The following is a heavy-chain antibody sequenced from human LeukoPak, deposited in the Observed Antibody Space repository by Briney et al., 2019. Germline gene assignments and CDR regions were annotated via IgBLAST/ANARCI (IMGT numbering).Heavy chain of an antibody. J-gene: IGHJ4*02. CDR3: AGTAAKAGANETFDY. D-gene: IGHD2-2*01. CDR2: IYYSGST. CDR1: GGSISSGGYY. V-gene: IGHV4-31*03. Sequence: SETLSLTCTVSGGSISSGGYYWSWIRQHPGKGLEWIGYIYYSGSTYCNSSLKSRVTISVDTSKNQFSLKLSSVTAADTAVYYCAGTAAKAGANETFDYWGQGTLVTVSS.